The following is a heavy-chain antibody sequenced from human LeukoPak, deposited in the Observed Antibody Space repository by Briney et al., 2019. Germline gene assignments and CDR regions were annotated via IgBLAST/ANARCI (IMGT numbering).Heavy chain of an antibody. CDR3: ARDSAGSGSYVGYFEY. J-gene: IGHJ4*02. CDR1: GFTSSSYE. CDR2: ISSSGSTI. Sequence: GGSLRLSCAASGFTSSSYEMSWVRQAPGKGLEWVSYISSSGSTIYYADSVKGRFTISRDNAKNSLYLQMNSLRAEDTAVYYCARDSAGSGSYVGYFEYWGQGTLVTVSS. V-gene: IGHV3-48*03. D-gene: IGHD3-10*01.